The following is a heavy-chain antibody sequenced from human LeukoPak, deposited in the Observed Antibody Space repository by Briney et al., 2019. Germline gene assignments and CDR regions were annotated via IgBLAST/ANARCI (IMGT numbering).Heavy chain of an antibody. CDR3: ARASSGSHDAFDI. J-gene: IGHJ3*02. CDR1: GGPFSGYY. V-gene: IGHV4-34*01. CDR2: INHSGST. Sequence: SETLSLTCAVYGGPFSGYYWSWIRQPPGKGLEWIGEINHSGSTNYNPSLKSRVTISVDTSKNQFSLKLSSVTAADTAVYYCARASSGSHDAFDIWGQGTMVTVSS. D-gene: IGHD1-26*01.